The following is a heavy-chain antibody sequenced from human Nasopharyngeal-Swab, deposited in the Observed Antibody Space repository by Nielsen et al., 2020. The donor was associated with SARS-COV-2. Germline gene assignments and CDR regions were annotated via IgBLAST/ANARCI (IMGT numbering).Heavy chain of an antibody. Sequence: SETLSLTCNVSGGSISSYYWSWIRQPPGKGLEWIGYIYYSGRTNYNPSLKSRLTISVDTSKNQFSLKLSSVTAADTAIYYCARDGRSSWYFDLWGRGTLVTVSS. CDR1: GGSISSYY. J-gene: IGHJ2*01. CDR3: ARDGRSSWYFDL. CDR2: IYYSGRT. V-gene: IGHV4-59*01.